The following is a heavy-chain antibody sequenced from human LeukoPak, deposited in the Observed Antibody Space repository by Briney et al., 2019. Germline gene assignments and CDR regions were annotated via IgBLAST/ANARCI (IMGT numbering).Heavy chain of an antibody. CDR3: AKHGESYGDSRTDY. CDR1: GFTFSSYA. J-gene: IGHJ4*02. CDR2: ISGSGGST. D-gene: IGHD4-17*01. V-gene: IGHV3-23*01. Sequence: GGSLRLSCAASGFTFSSYAMSWVHQAPGKRLEWVSAISGSGGSTYYPDSVRGRFTISRDNSRNTLYLQMNSLRAEDTAVYYCAKHGESYGDSRTDYWGQGTLVTVSS.